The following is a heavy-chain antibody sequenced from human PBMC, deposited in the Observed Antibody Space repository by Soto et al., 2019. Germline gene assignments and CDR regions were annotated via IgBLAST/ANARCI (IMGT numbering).Heavy chain of an antibody. CDR2: IWYDGSNK. Sequence: GGSLRLSCAASGFTFSSYGMHWVRQAPGKGLEWVAVIWYDGSNKYYADSVKGRFTISRDNSKNTLYLQMNSLRAEDTAVYYFARDVYGSYYGGYFDYWGQGTLVTVSS. D-gene: IGHD1-26*01. V-gene: IGHV3-33*01. CDR1: GFTFSSYG. CDR3: ARDVYGSYYGGYFDY. J-gene: IGHJ4*02.